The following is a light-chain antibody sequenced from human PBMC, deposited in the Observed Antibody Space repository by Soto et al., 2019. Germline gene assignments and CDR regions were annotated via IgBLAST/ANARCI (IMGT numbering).Light chain of an antibody. CDR3: SSYAGSNNFV. CDR2: EVN. J-gene: IGLJ1*01. Sequence: QSALTQPPSASGSPGQSVTISCTGTSSDVGAYNYVSWYQQHPGKAPKLMIYEVNKRPSGVPDRFSGSKSGNTASLTVSGLQAEDEADYYCSSYAGSNNFVFGTGTKLPS. V-gene: IGLV2-8*01. CDR1: SSDVGAYNY.